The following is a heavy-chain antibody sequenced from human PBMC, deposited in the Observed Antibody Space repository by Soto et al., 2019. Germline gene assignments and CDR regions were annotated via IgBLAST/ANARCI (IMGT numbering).Heavy chain of an antibody. CDR2: ISGSGGST. CDR1: GFTFSSYA. J-gene: IGHJ4*02. CDR3: AKDRLYSSSWDEVDY. D-gene: IGHD6-13*01. V-gene: IGHV3-23*01. Sequence: GGSLRLSCAASGFTFSSYAMSWVRQAPGKGLEWVSAISGSGGSTYYADSVKGRFTISRDNSKNTLYLQMNSLRAEDTAVYYCAKDRLYSSSWDEVDYWGQGTLVTVSS.